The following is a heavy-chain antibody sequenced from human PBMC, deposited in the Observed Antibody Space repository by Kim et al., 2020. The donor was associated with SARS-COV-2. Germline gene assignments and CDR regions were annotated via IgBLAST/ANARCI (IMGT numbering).Heavy chain of an antibody. CDR3: AKGVGQDYDFWSGYYPYYSYMDV. D-gene: IGHD3-3*01. CDR1: RFTFSSYA. J-gene: IGHJ6*03. Sequence: GGSLRLSCAAPRFTFSSYAMSWVRQAPGKGLEWVSAISGSGGSTYNADSVKGRFTISRDNSKNTLYLQMNSMRAEDTAIYYCAKGVGQDYDFWSGYYPYYSYMDVGGKGTTVTVSS. V-gene: IGHV3-23*01. CDR2: ISGSGGST.